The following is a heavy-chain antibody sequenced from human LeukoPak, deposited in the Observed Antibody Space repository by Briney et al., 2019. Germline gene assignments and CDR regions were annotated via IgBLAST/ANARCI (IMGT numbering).Heavy chain of an antibody. J-gene: IGHJ4*02. CDR3: AKFASGGYDPFDY. Sequence: PGGSLRLSCAASGFTFSSYGMHWVRQAPGKGLEWVAVISYDGSNKYYADSVKGRFTISRDNSKNTLYLQMNSLRAEDTAVYYCAKFASGGYDPFDYWGQGTLVTVSS. V-gene: IGHV3-30*18. CDR1: GFTFSSYG. CDR2: ISYDGSNK. D-gene: IGHD5-12*01.